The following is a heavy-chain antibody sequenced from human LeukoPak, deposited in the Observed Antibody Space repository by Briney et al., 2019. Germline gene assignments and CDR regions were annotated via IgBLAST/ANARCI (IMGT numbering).Heavy chain of an antibody. J-gene: IGHJ4*02. CDR2: IHYTGNT. CDR1: GGSLTNHY. CDR3: AGPYISRFIY. D-gene: IGHD2-21*01. V-gene: IGHV4-59*08. Sequence: SETLSLTCTVSGGSLTNHYWSWIRQPPGKGLEWIGYIHYTGNTNYNASLKSRVTLSADMSKNQFSLNLTSVTAADTAVYYCAGPYISRFIYWGQGTLVTVSS.